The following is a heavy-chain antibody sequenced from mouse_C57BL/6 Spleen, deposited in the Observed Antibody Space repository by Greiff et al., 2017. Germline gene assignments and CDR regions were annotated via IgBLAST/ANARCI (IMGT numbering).Heavy chain of an antibody. V-gene: IGHV1-81*01. D-gene: IGHD1-1*01. CDR3: ARSFYYYGSSYPYYFDY. J-gene: IGHJ2*01. CDR1: GYTFTSYG. CDR2: IYPRSGNT. Sequence: QVQLQQSGAELARPGASVKLSCKASGYTFTSYGISWVKQRTGQGLEWIGEIYPRSGNTYYNEKFKGKATLTADKSSSTAYMELRSLTSEDSAVYFCARSFYYYGSSYPYYFDYWGQGTTLTVSP.